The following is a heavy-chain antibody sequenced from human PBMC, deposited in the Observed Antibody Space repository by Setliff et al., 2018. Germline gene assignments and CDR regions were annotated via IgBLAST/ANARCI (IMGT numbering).Heavy chain of an antibody. D-gene: IGHD3-10*01. V-gene: IGHV4-59*08. CDR2: IYYSGST. CDR1: GGSISSHY. CDR3: ATRTYGSGSYYPTAIDY. Sequence: SETLSLTCTVSGGSISSHYWSWIRQPPGKGLEWIGSIYYSGSTNYNPSLKSRVTISVDTSKNQFSLKLSSVTAADTAVYYCATRTYGSGSYYPTAIDYWGQGALVTVSS. J-gene: IGHJ4*02.